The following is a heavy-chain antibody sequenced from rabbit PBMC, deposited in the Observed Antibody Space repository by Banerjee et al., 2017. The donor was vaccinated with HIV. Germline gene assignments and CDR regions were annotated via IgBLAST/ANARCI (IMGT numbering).Heavy chain of an antibody. J-gene: IGHJ4*01. CDR2: IYAGSSGST. CDR3: ARRQYASSDGGYYFGL. Sequence: QSLEESGGDLVKPGASLTLTCTASGFSFSSSYYMCWVRQAPGKGLEWIACIYAGSSGSTYYASWAKGRFTISKTSSTTVTLQMTSLTAADTATYFCARRQYASSDGGYYFGLWGPGTLVTVS. D-gene: IGHD1-1*01. CDR1: GFSFSSSYY. V-gene: IGHV1S40*01.